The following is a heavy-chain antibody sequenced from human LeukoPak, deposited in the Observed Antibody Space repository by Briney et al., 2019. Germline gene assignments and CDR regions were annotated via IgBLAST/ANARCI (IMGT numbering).Heavy chain of an antibody. CDR2: IGSDGTTT. CDR3: ARRTLQYGGSSYFDY. Sequence: PGGSLRLSCAASGFTFSSHWMHWVRQAPGKGLVWVSRIGSDGTTTNYADSVKGRFTISRDNAKNTVYLQMNSLRAEDTAVYFCARRTLQYGGSSYFDYWGQGTPVTVSS. V-gene: IGHV3-74*01. D-gene: IGHD1-26*01. CDR1: GFTFSSHW. J-gene: IGHJ4*02.